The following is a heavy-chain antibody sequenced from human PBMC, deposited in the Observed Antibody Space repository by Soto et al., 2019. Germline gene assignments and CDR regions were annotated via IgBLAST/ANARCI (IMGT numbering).Heavy chain of an antibody. CDR1: GGSIGNNNYY. Sequence: SETLSLTCAVSGGSIGNNNYYWAWIRHPPGKGLEWIGYIYYSGSTFYNPSLKNRVTISIDMSKNQFSLKLTSVTAADTALYYCARDRYYDSSGYLSATHWFDPWGQGTLVTVS. D-gene: IGHD3-22*01. V-gene: IGHV4-30-4*01. J-gene: IGHJ5*02. CDR3: ARDRYYDSSGYLSATHWFDP. CDR2: IYYSGST.